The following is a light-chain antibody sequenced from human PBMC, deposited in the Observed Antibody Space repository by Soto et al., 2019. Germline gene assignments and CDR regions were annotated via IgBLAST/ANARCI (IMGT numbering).Light chain of an antibody. CDR1: QSISSS. V-gene: IGKV1-39*01. Sequence: DIQMTQSPSSLSASVGDRVTITCRASQSISSSLNWYQQKPGKVPRLLIYAASSLQSGVPSRFSGRGSGTYFTLTISSLQPEDFATYYGQQSDSTPRLNFGGGTNVEIK. CDR3: QQSDSTPRLN. J-gene: IGKJ4*01. CDR2: AAS.